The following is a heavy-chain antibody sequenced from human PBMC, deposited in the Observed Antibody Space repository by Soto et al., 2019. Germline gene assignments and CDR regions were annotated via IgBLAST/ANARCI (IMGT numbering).Heavy chain of an antibody. CDR2: ISSRGSST. CDR3: AKQPTPRSISLAGQHFSDY. J-gene: IGHJ4*02. Sequence: WGCLRLACASWGVTVKNYAMGWVRQAPGKGLICVSSISSRGSSTYYADSVKGRFTSSRDSSQNSRFLQMNSLTAEDTAMYYCAKQPTPRSISLAGQHFSDYWGQRTLVTVSS. D-gene: IGHD6-19*01. V-gene: IGHV3-23*01. CDR1: GVTVKNYA.